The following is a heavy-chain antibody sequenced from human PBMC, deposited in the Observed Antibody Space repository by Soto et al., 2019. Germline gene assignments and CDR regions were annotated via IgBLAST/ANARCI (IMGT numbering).Heavy chain of an antibody. CDR1: GFNFDDYA. D-gene: IGHD5-12*01. Sequence: PGGSLRLSCAASGFNFDDYAMHWVRRVPGKGLEWVSGISWEGGSIGYADNVKGRFTISRDNAKNSLYLEMNSLRSEDTAFYYCAKDHDEDFGYDLDYFNYWGQGTLVTVSS. CDR3: AKDHDEDFGYDLDYFNY. CDR2: ISWEGGSI. J-gene: IGHJ4*02. V-gene: IGHV3-9*01.